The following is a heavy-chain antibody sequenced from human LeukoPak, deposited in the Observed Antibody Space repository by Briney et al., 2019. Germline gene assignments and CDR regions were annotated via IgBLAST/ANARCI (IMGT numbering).Heavy chain of an antibody. Sequence: GGSLRLSCAASGFTFSSYAMSWVRQAPGKGLEWVSAISGSGGSTYYADSVKGRFTISRDNSKNTLYLQVNSLRAEDTAVYYCAKGIYSSGWSYFDYWGHGTLVTVSS. J-gene: IGHJ4*01. CDR3: AKGIYSSGWSYFDY. D-gene: IGHD6-19*01. V-gene: IGHV3-23*01. CDR2: ISGSGGST. CDR1: GFTFSSYA.